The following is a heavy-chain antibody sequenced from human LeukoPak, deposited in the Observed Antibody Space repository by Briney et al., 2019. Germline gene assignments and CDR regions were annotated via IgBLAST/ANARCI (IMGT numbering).Heavy chain of an antibody. V-gene: IGHV3-23*01. CDR1: GFTVSSNY. D-gene: IGHD3-10*01. CDR2: ISGSGGST. CDR3: AKEGLIVGPAGSYPAYFDY. J-gene: IGHJ4*02. Sequence: GGSLRLSCAASGFTVSSNYMSWVRQAPGKGLEWVSAISGSGGSTYYADSVKGRFTISRDNSKNTLYLQMNSLRAEDTAVYYCAKEGLIVGPAGSYPAYFDYWGQGTLVTVSS.